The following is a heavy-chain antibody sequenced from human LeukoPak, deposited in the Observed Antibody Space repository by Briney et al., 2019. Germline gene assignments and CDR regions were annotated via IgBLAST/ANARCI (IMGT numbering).Heavy chain of an antibody. V-gene: IGHV4-39*07. CDR1: GGSISSSSYY. D-gene: IGHD3-3*01. CDR2: IYYSGST. CDR3: AREGYYDFWSGYDAFDI. Sequence: SETLSLTCTVSGGSISSSSYYWGWIRQPPGKGLEWIGSIYYSGSTYYNPSLKSRVTISVDTSKNQFSLKLSSVTAADTAVYYCAREGYYDFWSGYDAFDIWGQGTMVTVSS. J-gene: IGHJ3*02.